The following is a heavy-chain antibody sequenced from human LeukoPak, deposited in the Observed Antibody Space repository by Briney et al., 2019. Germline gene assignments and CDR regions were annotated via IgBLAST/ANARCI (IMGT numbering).Heavy chain of an antibody. J-gene: IGHJ4*02. CDR1: IDSISSYY. D-gene: IGHD3-22*01. Sequence: PSETLSLTCTVSIDSISSYYGRWIRQPPGGGLEWIGYIYYSGSTNYDPSLKSRVTISVDTSKNQFSLKLSSVTAADTAVYYCAGNYYDSSGPFSWSQGTLVSVS. CDR2: IYYSGST. CDR3: AGNYYDSSGPFS. V-gene: IGHV4-59*01.